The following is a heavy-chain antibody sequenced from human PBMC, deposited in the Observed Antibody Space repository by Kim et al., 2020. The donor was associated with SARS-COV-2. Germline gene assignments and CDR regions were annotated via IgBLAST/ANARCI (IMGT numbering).Heavy chain of an antibody. J-gene: IGHJ5*02. CDR3: AKAPYGSGPGWFDP. V-gene: IGHV3-9*01. Sequence: GGSLRLSCAASGFTFDDYAMHWVRQAPGKGLEWVSGISWNSGSIGYADSVKGRFTISRDNAKNSLYLQMNSLRAEDTALYYCAKAPYGSGPGWFDPWGQGTLVTVSS. D-gene: IGHD3-10*01. CDR1: GFTFDDYA. CDR2: ISWNSGSI.